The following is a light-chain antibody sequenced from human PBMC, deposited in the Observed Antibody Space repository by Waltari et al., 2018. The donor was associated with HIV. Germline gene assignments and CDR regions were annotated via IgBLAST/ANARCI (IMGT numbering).Light chain of an antibody. Sequence: QSLLTQPPSVSATPGQRITISCTGNKSNIGAGHDAHWYRHLPGTAPRLLIFANSKRPSGVPYRISGSKSTASSSLAITGLQSEDEGYYCCQSSDIRLHGLWVFGGGTKVTVL. V-gene: IGLV1-40*01. CDR1: KSNIGAGHD. CDR3: QSSDIRLHGLWV. J-gene: IGLJ3*02. CDR2: ANS.